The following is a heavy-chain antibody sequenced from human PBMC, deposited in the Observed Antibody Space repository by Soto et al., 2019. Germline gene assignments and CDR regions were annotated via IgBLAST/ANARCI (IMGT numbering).Heavy chain of an antibody. CDR3: AKGLGELSPESCDY. CDR1: GFTFSSYA. D-gene: IGHD3-16*02. CDR2: ISYDGSDK. Sequence: QVQLVESGGGVVQPGRSLRLSCAASGFTFSSYAMHWVRQAPGKGLEWVAVISYDGSDKYYADSVKGRFTISRDNSKNTRKLEMNRLGADDTAVYYCAKGLGELSPESCDYWGQGTLITVSP. V-gene: IGHV3-30*18. J-gene: IGHJ4*02.